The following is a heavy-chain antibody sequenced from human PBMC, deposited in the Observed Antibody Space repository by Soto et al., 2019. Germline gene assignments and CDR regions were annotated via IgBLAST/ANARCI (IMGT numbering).Heavy chain of an antibody. CDR2: LSYDGSNK. D-gene: IGHD2-15*01. CDR1: GFTFSSYA. J-gene: IGHJ4*02. V-gene: IGHV3-30-3*01. CDR3: ARGLLPLCNYFDY. Sequence: VQLLESGGGLVQPGGSLRLSCAASGFTFSSYAMSWVRQAPGKGLEWVAVLSYDGSNKYYADSVKGRFTISRDNSKNTLYLQMNSLRAEDTAVYYCARGLLPLCNYFDYWGQGTLVTVS.